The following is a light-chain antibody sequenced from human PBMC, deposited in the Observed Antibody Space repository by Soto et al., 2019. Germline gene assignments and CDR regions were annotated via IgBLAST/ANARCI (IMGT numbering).Light chain of an antibody. CDR1: QSVSSK. J-gene: IGKJ2*01. CDR2: GVS. V-gene: IGKV3-15*01. CDR3: QQYNNWPHT. Sequence: EIVMTQSPATLSVSTGERATLSCRASQSVSSKLAWFQQKPGQAPSLLIYGVSTRATGVPVRFSGSGSGTEFTLTINSLQSEDFAVYYCQQYNNWPHTFGQGTK.